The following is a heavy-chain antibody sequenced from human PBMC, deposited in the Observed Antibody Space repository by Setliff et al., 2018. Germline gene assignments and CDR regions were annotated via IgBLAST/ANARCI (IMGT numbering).Heavy chain of an antibody. D-gene: IGHD6-13*01. CDR3: ATGGVPGYSSSWYIFDY. CDR1: GYTFTSYY. V-gene: IGHV1-46*01. CDR2: INLGGGST. J-gene: IGHJ4*02. Sequence: GASVKVSCKASGYTFTSYYVHWVRQAPGQGLEWMGLINLGGGSTSYAQKFQGRVTMTADTSTSTVYMELSSLRSEDTAVYYCATGGVPGYSSSWYIFDYWGQGTLVTV.